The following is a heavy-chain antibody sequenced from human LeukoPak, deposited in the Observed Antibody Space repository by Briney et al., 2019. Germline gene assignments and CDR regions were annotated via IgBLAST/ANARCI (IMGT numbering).Heavy chain of an antibody. J-gene: IGHJ6*03. Sequence: SETLSLTCTVSGGSIGSSSYYWGWIRQPTGKGLEWIGSIYYSGSTYYNPSFKSRLTVSVDTSKNQFSLRLSSLTAADTAVYYCVRMRALVPYYYMDVWGKGTTVTISS. CDR1: GGSIGSSSYY. D-gene: IGHD6-13*01. CDR2: IYYSGST. CDR3: VRMRALVPYYYMDV. V-gene: IGHV4-39*01.